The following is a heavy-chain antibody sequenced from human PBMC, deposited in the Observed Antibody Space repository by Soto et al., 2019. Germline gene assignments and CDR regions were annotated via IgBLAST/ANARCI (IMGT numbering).Heavy chain of an antibody. CDR2: IYYSGST. Sequence: PSETLFLTCPVSGGSTSSCGYYWSWIRQHPVKGLEWIGYIYYSGSTYYNPSLKSRVTISVDTSKNQVSLKLSSVTPPDTAVYYCARAWGVVPAAQDYYXYYGTEVWGQGTTVNVSS. J-gene: IGHJ6*02. CDR3: ARAWGVVPAAQDYYXYYGTEV. D-gene: IGHD2-2*01. CDR1: GGSTSSCGYY. V-gene: IGHV4-31*03.